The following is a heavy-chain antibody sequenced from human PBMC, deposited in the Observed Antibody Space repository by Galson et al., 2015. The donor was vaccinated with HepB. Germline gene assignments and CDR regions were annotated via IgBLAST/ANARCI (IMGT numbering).Heavy chain of an antibody. J-gene: IGHJ6*02. V-gene: IGHV3-23*01. CDR2: ISGSGGST. CDR1: GFTFSSYA. D-gene: IGHD1-26*01. CDR3: AKNDEVGAIPYYYGMDV. Sequence: SLRLSCAASGFTFSSYAMSWVRQAPGKGLEWVSAISGSGGSTYYADPVKGRFTISRDNSKNTLYLQMNSLRAEDTAVYYCAKNDEVGAIPYYYGMDVWGQGTTVTVSS.